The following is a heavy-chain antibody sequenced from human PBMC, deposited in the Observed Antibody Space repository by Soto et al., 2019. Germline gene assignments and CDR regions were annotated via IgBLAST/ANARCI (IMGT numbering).Heavy chain of an antibody. CDR3: AKEGPITIWYLDS. CDR2: ISYDGNVA. Sequence: QVQLVESGGGVVQPGRSLRLSCAASGFTFSNYGMHWVRQAPGKGLEWVIVISYDGNVAYYADSVKGRFNISRDNSKNTLYLQMNSRRTEDTAMYYCAKEGPITIWYLDSWGQGTRVTVSS. J-gene: IGHJ4*02. V-gene: IGHV3-30*18. CDR1: GFTFSNYG.